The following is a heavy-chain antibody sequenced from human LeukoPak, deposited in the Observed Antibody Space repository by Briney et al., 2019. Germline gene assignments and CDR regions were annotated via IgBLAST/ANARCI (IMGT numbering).Heavy chain of an antibody. CDR3: ARDLGVGRRSRYYGMDV. Sequence: GGSLRLSCAASGFTVSSNYMSWVRQAPGKGLEWVSVIYSGGSTYYADSVKGRFTISRDNSKNTLYLQMDSLRAEDTAVYYCARDLGVGRRSRYYGMDVWGQGTTVTVSS. J-gene: IGHJ6*02. D-gene: IGHD7-27*01. CDR2: IYSGGST. V-gene: IGHV3-66*01. CDR1: GFTVSSNY.